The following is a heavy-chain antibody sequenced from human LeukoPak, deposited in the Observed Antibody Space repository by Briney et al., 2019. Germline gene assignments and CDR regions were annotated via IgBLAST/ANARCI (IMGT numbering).Heavy chain of an antibody. CDR2: IYFGGST. Sequence: PSETLSLTCTVSGGSISSSTHYWGWIRQPPGKGLEWIGSIYFGGSTYSNPSLKSRVTISVDTSKNQFSLRLSSVTAADTAVYYCAAREGGYSGYANGELNYWGQGTLVTVSS. J-gene: IGHJ4*02. CDR3: AAREGGYSGYANGELNY. CDR1: GGSISSSTHY. D-gene: IGHD5-12*01. V-gene: IGHV4-39*07.